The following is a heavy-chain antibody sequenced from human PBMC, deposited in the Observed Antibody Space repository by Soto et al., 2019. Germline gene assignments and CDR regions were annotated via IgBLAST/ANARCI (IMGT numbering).Heavy chain of an antibody. Sequence: QVQLVQSGAEVKKPGASVKVSCKASGYTFTGYYMHWVRQAPGQGLEWMGWINPNSGGTNYAQKFQGWVTMTRETSISTAYRELGRLRSDDTAVYYCARTGGDPDPRHYGMDVWGQGTTVTVSS. CDR2: INPNSGGT. D-gene: IGHD2-21*02. CDR1: GYTFTGYY. V-gene: IGHV1-2*04. CDR3: ARTGGDPDPRHYGMDV. J-gene: IGHJ6*01.